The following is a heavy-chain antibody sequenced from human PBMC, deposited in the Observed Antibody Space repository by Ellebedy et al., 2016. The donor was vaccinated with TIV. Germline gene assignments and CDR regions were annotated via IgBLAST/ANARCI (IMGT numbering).Heavy chain of an antibody. Sequence: SETLSLXXNVSGGSISGTYTSYYWGWIRQPPGKGLEWIGSIYYSGRTHYNPSLKSRVTMSLETSKNQFSLTLRSVTAADTAVYFCGRGERLGVDYWGQGRLVTASS. CDR1: GGSISGTYTSYY. V-gene: IGHV4-39*07. CDR3: GRGERLGVDY. CDR2: IYYSGRT. J-gene: IGHJ4*02. D-gene: IGHD3-16*01.